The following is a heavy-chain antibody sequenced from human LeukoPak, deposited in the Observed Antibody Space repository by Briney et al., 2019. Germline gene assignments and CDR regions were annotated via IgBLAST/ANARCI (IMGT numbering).Heavy chain of an antibody. CDR3: AKSASSSELDY. J-gene: IGHJ4*02. D-gene: IGHD6-6*01. V-gene: IGHV3-30*18. CDR2: ISYDGSNK. CDR1: GFTFSSYG. Sequence: GGSLRLSCAASGFTFSSYGMHWVRQAPGKGLEWVAVISYDGSNKYYADSVKGRFAISRDNSKNTLYLQMNSLRAEDTAVYYCAKSASSSELDYWGQGTLVTVSS.